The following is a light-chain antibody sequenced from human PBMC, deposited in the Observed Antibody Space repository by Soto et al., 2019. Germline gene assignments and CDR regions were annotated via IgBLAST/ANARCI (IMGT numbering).Light chain of an antibody. CDR3: QHYDSSPPYT. CDR2: GAS. Sequence: EIVLTQSPATLSLSPGESSTLSCRASRSVSNYLAWHQQKPGQTPRLLVYGASSRATGIPDRFSGSGSATDFTLTISRLEPEDSAVYYCQHYDSSPPYTFGQGTRLEIK. J-gene: IGKJ5*01. V-gene: IGKV3-20*01. CDR1: RSVSNY.